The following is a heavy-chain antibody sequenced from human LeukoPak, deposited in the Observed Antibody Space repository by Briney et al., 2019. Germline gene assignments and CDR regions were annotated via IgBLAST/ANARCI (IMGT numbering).Heavy chain of an antibody. J-gene: IGHJ4*02. CDR2: IYYSGST. CDR3: ASRGTYYYDSSGYYYGL. Sequence: SETLSLTCTVSGGSISSSSYYWGWIRQPPGKGLEWIGSIYYSGSTYYNPSLKSRVTISVDTSKNQFSLKLSSVTAADTAVYYCASRGTYYYDSSGYYYGLWGQGTLVTVSS. D-gene: IGHD3-22*01. V-gene: IGHV4-39*01. CDR1: GGSISSSSYY.